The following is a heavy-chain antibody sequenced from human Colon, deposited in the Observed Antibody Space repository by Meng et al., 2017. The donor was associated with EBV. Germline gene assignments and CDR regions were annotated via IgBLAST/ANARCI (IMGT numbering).Heavy chain of an antibody. D-gene: IGHD6-19*01. V-gene: IGHV7-4-1*02. CDR3: GTLKYTSGFYGPAY. CDR1: GYTFTRYP. Sequence: QVQVVQSGSELKKPGASVKVSCKASGYTFTRYPMNWGRQAPGQGLEWMGWISTNTGNPTYAQGFTGRFVFSVDTSVSTAYLQISSLKAEDTAVYYCGTLKYTSGFYGPAYWGQGALVTVSS. CDR2: ISTNTGNP. J-gene: IGHJ4*02.